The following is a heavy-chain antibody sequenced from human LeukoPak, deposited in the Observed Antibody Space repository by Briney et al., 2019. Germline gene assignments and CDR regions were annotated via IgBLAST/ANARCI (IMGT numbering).Heavy chain of an antibody. CDR2: ISSSSSSI. V-gene: IGHV3-48*01. J-gene: IGHJ4*02. Sequence: GGSLRLSCAASGFSFSSYSMTWVRQAPGKGLEWVSFISSSSSSIYYADSVKGRFTISRDNSKNSLYLQMNSLRAEDTAVYYCARYSPSLAYWGQRTRDSVST. CDR3: ARYSPSLAY. CDR1: GFSFSSYS. D-gene: IGHD2-2*01.